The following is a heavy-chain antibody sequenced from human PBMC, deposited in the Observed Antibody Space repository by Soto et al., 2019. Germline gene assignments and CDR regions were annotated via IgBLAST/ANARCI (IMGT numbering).Heavy chain of an antibody. CDR1: GFIFDSYA. CDR2: ISGSGHNT. V-gene: IGHV3-23*01. D-gene: IGHD4-4*01. Sequence: GGSLRLSCTASGFIFDSYAMSWVRQAPGKGLECISTISGSGHNTNYADSVKGRFTISRDSSKDTVYLQMNNLRADDTAVYFCGGGPDYRNNYYSGMDVWGQGTTVTVSS. CDR3: GGGPDYRNNYYSGMDV. J-gene: IGHJ6*02.